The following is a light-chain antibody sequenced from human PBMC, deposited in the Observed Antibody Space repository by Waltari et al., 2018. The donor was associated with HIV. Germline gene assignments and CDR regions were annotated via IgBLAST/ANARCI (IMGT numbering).Light chain of an antibody. J-gene: IGLJ3*02. CDR3: SSYLNRSTWV. CDR2: DVT. CDR1: SADIGSYNL. V-gene: IGLV2-14*02. Sequence: QSALTQPASVSGSPGQSITISCTGTSADIGSYNLVSWYQQHPNKAPKVIIYDVTKRPSGVSTRFSGSKSGNPASLTISGLQAEDGADYYCSSYLNRSTWVFGGGTKLTV.